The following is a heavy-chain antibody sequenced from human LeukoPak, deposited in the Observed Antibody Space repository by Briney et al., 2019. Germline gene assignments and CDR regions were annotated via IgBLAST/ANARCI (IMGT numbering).Heavy chain of an antibody. CDR2: IWYDGSNK. V-gene: IGHV3-33*01. CDR3: ARDRYPYYYDSSGYYFDY. J-gene: IGHJ4*02. Sequence: GGSLRLSCAASGFTFSSYGMHWVRQAPGKGLEWVAVIWYDGSNKYYADSVKGRFTISRDNSKNTLYLQMNSLRAEDTAVYYCARDRYPYYYDSSGYYFDYWGQGTPVTVSS. D-gene: IGHD3-22*01. CDR1: GFTFSSYG.